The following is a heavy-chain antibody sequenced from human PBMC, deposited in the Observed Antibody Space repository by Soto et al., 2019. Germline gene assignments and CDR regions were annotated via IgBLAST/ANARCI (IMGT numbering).Heavy chain of an antibody. J-gene: IGHJ1*01. CDR1: GGYISSYY. CDR2: IYYSGTT. V-gene: IGHV4-59*04. CDR3: ARHGANSGSYSEYFQH. Sequence: PSETLSLTCTVSGGYISSYYWSWIRQPPGKGLEWIGYIYYSGTTYYNTSLRTRATISVDTSKNQFSLKLSSVTAADTAVYYCARHGANSGSYSEYFQHWGQGTLVTVSS. D-gene: IGHD1-26*01.